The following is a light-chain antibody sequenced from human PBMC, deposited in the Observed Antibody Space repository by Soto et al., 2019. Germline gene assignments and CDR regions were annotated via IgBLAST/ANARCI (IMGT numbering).Light chain of an antibody. Sequence: ESVLAQYTATLSVSRGERTTLSCRASQSVTRSLAWFQQKPGQPPRLLIFGASTRATGIPARFSGSGSGTDFSLTISSLEPEDFAVYYCQQRSNWPLTFGGGTKVDIK. CDR2: GAS. CDR1: QSVTRS. CDR3: QQRSNWPLT. J-gene: IGKJ4*01. V-gene: IGKV3-11*01.